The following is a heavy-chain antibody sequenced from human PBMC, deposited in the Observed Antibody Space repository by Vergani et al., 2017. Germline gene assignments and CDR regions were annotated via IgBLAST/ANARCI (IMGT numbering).Heavy chain of an antibody. CDR3: ARRRYDSSGYYEDAFDI. D-gene: IGHD3-22*01. CDR2: IDPSDSYT. CDR1: GYSFTSYW. J-gene: IGHJ3*02. V-gene: IGHV5-10-1*01. Sequence: EVQLVQSGAEVKKPGESLRISCKGSGYSFTSYWISWVRQMPGKGLEWMGRIDPSDSYTNYSPSFQGHVTIVADKSISTAYLQWSSLKASDTAMYYCARRRYDSSGYYEDAFDIWGQGTMVTVSS.